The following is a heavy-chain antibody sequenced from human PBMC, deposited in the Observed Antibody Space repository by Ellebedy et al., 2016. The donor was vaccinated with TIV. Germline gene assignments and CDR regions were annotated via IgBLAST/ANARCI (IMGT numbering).Heavy chain of an antibody. CDR1: GFSFRSYW. Sequence: PGGSLRLSCIASGFSFRSYWMAWVRQAPGKGLEWVADIRQEGDVKYYVDSVKGRFTVSRDNAQNSLYLQMKSLRVEDTAVYYCARRASYGDYAVQVNSWFDRWGRGTLVTVSS. CDR3: ARRASYGDYAVQVNSWFDR. CDR2: IRQEGDVK. D-gene: IGHD4-17*01. V-gene: IGHV3-7*01. J-gene: IGHJ5*02.